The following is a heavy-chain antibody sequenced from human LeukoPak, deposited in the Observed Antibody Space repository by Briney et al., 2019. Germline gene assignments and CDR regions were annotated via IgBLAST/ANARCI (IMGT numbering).Heavy chain of an antibody. CDR2: ISYDGSNK. Sequence: AGGSLRLSCAASGFTFSSYAMHWVRQAPGKGLEWVAVISYDGSNKYYADSVKGRFTISRDNSKNTLYLQMNSLRAEDTAVYYCASSYGDYRDHDAFDIWGQGTMVTVSS. J-gene: IGHJ3*02. CDR3: ASSYGDYRDHDAFDI. V-gene: IGHV3-30-3*01. CDR1: GFTFSSYA. D-gene: IGHD4-17*01.